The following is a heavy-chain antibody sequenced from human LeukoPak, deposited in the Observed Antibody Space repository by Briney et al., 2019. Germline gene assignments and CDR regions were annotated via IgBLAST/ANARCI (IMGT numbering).Heavy chain of an antibody. Sequence: PSETLSLTCTVSGGSISSSHYYWVWLPQTPGQGLEWIGTIYYSGTTYYNPSLESRATISEDTSKNQFSLTLRSVTAADTAVYYCARQISDFYYYYIDVWGKGTTVTVSS. CDR3: ARQISDFYYYYIDV. CDR2: IYYSGTT. D-gene: IGHD3-10*01. J-gene: IGHJ6*03. V-gene: IGHV4-39*01. CDR1: GGSISSSHYY.